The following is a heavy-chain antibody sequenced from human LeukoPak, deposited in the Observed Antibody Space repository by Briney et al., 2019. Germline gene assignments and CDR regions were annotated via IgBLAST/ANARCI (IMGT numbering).Heavy chain of an antibody. CDR2: VHLSGAT. Sequence: PSETLSLTCAVSGGSITTTNWWSWVRQPPGKGLEWIGEVHLSGATNYNPSLESRVSMSIDKSKNHLSLEVNSVTAADTAIYYCTRESGAFSPFGFWGQGTLLTVSS. J-gene: IGHJ4*02. CDR1: GGSITTTNW. V-gene: IGHV4-4*02. CDR3: TRESGAFSPFGF. D-gene: IGHD1-26*01.